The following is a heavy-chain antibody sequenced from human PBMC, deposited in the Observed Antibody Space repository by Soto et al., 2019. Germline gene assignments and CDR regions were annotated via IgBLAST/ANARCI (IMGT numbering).Heavy chain of an antibody. J-gene: IGHJ6*02. V-gene: IGHV2-5*01. CDR1: GFSLSTSGVG. CDR2: IYWNDDK. D-gene: IGHD5-18*01. Sequence: SGPTLVNPTQTLTLTCTFSGFSLSTSGVGVGWIRQPPGKALEWLALIYWNDDKRYSPSLKSRLTITKDTSKNQVVLTMTNMDPVDTATYYCAHSLGRLHPYYYYGMGVWGQGTTVTVSS. CDR3: AHSLGRLHPYYYYGMGV.